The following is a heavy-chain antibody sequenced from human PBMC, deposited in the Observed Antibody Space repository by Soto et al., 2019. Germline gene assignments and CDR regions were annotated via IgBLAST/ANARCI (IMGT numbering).Heavy chain of an antibody. J-gene: IGHJ4*02. CDR2: IKSKTDGGTT. Sequence: GGSLRLSCAASGFTFSNAWMHWVRQAPGKGLEWVARIKSKTDGGTTDYAAPVKGRFTISRDDSKNTLYLQMNSLKTEDTAVYYWSTGKYDSRGYYFDYWGQGTLVTVSS. CDR3: STGKYDSRGYYFDY. V-gene: IGHV3-15*01. D-gene: IGHD3-22*01. CDR1: GFTFSNAW.